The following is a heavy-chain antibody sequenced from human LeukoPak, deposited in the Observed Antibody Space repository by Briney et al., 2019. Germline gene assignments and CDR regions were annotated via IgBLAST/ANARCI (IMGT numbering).Heavy chain of an antibody. V-gene: IGHV5-10-1*01. J-gene: IGHJ5*02. CDR2: IDPGDSQT. CDR3: ARHSSVLNSFDP. Sequence: GESWKISCKGSAYSFTNYWISWVRQMPGKGLEWMGRIDPGDSQTNYSPSFQGHVTISADKSISTAYLQWSSLKASDTAMYYCARHSSVLNSFDPWGQGGLVGVSS. CDR1: AYSFTNYW. D-gene: IGHD3-22*01.